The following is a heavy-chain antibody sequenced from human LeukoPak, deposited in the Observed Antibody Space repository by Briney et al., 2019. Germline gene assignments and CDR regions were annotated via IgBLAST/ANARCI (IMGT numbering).Heavy chain of an antibody. Sequence: GKSLRLSCAASGFSFTGYWMTWVRQAPGKGLEWVARLHPDGSERNYVGSVEGRFTVFGDNAKSSLFLQMNRLRAEDTAVYYCGRGGWSFVYLGQGTLVTVSS. CDR2: LHPDGSER. V-gene: IGHV3-7*01. CDR3: GRGGWSFVY. CDR1: GFSFTGYW. D-gene: IGHD3-10*01. J-gene: IGHJ4*02.